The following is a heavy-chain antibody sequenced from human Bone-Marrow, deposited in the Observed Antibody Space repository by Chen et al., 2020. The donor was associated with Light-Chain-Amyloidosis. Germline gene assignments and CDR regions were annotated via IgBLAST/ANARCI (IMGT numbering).Heavy chain of an antibody. V-gene: IGHV5-51*01. CDR3: ARRRDGYNFDY. CDR1: GYTFPNYW. J-gene: IGHJ4*02. Sequence: EVQLEQSGPEVKKPGESLKISCKGSGYTFPNYWIGRVRQMPGKGLEWMGVIYPDDSDARYSPSFEGQVTISADKSITTAYPQWRSLKASDTAMYYCARRRDGYNFDYWGQGTLVTVSS. D-gene: IGHD5-12*01. CDR2: IYPDDSDA.